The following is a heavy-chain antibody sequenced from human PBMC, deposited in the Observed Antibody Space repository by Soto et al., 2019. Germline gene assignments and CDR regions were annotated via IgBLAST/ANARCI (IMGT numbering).Heavy chain of an antibody. CDR1: GYTFNGYA. CDR3: ARAVAVPADFDY. CDR2: INAVNGNT. Sequence: QVQLVQSGAEEKKPGASVKVSCKASGYTFNGYAMHWVRQAPGQRLEWMGWINAVNGNTKYSQKFQGRVTITRDTSASPAYMEQSSLRSEDTAVYYCARAVAVPADFDYWGQGTLVTVSS. J-gene: IGHJ4*02. D-gene: IGHD6-19*01. V-gene: IGHV1-3*05.